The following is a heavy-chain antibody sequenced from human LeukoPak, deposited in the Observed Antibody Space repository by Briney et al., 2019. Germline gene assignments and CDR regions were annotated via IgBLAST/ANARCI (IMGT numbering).Heavy chain of an antibody. Sequence: GGYLRLSCAASGFTFSSYSMNWVRQAPGKGLEWVSSISSSSSYIYYADSVKGRFTISRDNAKNSLYLQMNSLRAEDTAVYYCARTVIAARAFDYWGQGTLVTVSS. CDR3: ARTVIAARAFDY. CDR1: GFTFSSYS. CDR2: ISSSSSYI. J-gene: IGHJ4*02. D-gene: IGHD6-6*01. V-gene: IGHV3-21*01.